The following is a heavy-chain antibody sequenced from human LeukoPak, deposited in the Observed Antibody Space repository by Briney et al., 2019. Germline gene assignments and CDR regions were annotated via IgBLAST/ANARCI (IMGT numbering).Heavy chain of an antibody. J-gene: IGHJ1*01. CDR2: IYYSGRT. Sequence: SETLSLTCSVSGDSFSRSDSYWDWLRQPPGKGREWIGTIYYSGRTYYSPSRKGRVTMSEDPSNNQFSLNLRSVTAADTAVYYCARRRYYDGSGYLEWGQGTLLSVSS. CDR3: ARRRYYDGSGYLE. D-gene: IGHD3-22*01. CDR1: GDSFSRSDSY. V-gene: IGHV4-39*01.